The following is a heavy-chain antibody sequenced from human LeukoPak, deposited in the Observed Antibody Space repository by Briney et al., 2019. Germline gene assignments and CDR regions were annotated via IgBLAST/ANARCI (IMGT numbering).Heavy chain of an antibody. Sequence: PGGSLRLSCAASGFTFSSYWMHWVRQAPGKGLVWVSRINSDGSSTSYADSVKGRFTISRDNAKNTLYLQMNSLRAEDTAVYYCARGGYYYDSSGYYSWIDYWGQGTLVTVSS. J-gene: IGHJ4*02. CDR1: GFTFSSYW. D-gene: IGHD3-22*01. CDR3: ARGGYYYDSSGYYSWIDY. V-gene: IGHV3-74*01. CDR2: INSDGSST.